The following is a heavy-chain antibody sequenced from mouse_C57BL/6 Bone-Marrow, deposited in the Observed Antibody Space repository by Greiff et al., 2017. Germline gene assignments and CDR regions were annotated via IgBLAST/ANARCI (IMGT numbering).Heavy chain of an antibody. CDR3: ARPVVGAMDY. V-gene: IGHV1-69*01. Sequence: QVQLQQPGAELVMPGASVKLSCKASGYTFTSYWMHWVKQRPGQGLEWIGEIDPSDSYTNYNQKFKGKSTLTVDKSSSTAYMQLSSLTSEDSAVYYCARPVVGAMDYRRQGTSVTASS. CDR1: GYTFTSYW. J-gene: IGHJ4*01. CDR2: IDPSDSYT. D-gene: IGHD1-1*01.